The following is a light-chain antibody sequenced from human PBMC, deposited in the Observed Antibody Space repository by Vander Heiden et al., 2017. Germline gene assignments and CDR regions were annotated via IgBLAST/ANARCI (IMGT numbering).Light chain of an antibody. CDR3: QQSYSTPRT. V-gene: IGKV1-39*01. CDR2: AAS. CDR1: QSISSY. Sequence: DIQMTQSPSSLSASVGDRVTITCRASQSISSYLNWYQQKPGKAPKLLIYAASSLQSGVPSRFSGSGSETDFTLTISSLQPEDFATYYCQQSYSTPRTFGQRTKVEIK. J-gene: IGKJ1*01.